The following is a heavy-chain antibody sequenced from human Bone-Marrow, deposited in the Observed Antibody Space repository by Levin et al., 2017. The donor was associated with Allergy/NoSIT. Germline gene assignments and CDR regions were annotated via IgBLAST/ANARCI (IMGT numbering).Heavy chain of an antibody. J-gene: IGHJ1*01. V-gene: IGHV4-59*08. CDR1: GGSIRPSY. CDR3: ARLGGGYSGYGAQYFQH. D-gene: IGHD5-12*01. Sequence: SQTLSLTCTVSGGSIRPSYWSWLRQPPGKGLEWIGYIYYSGNTHYNPSLESRVTISVDTSKNQFSLKLSPVTAGDTAVDYWARLGGGYSGYGAQYFQHWGLGTLVTVSS. CDR2: IYYSGNT.